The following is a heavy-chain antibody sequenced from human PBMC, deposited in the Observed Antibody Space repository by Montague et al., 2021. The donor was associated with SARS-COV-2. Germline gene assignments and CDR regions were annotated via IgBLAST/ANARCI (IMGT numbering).Heavy chain of an antibody. CDR3: TRDYRSVVGDGLDI. Sequence: SLRLSCAASGFTSSYYDMNWVRQASGKGPEWISYISTSAYTTSYAGSVKGRFTISRDNGKNSLYLQMNSLRVEDTAVYYCTRDYRSVVGDGLDIWGQGTKVTVSS. J-gene: IGHJ3*02. D-gene: IGHD3-16*02. V-gene: IGHV3-48*03. CDR2: ISTSAYTT. CDR1: GFTSSYYD.